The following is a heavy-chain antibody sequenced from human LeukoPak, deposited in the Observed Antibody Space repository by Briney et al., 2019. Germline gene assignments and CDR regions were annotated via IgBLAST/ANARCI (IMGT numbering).Heavy chain of an antibody. Sequence: SETLSLTCAVSGGSISSSNWWSWVRQPPGKGLEWIGEIYHSGSTNYNPSLKSRVTISVDKSKNQFSLKLSSVTAADTAVYYCARVLLWFGEPTYYYYGMDVWGQGTTVTVSS. J-gene: IGHJ6*02. V-gene: IGHV4-4*02. CDR2: IYHSGST. CDR1: GGSISSSNW. CDR3: ARVLLWFGEPTYYYYGMDV. D-gene: IGHD3-10*01.